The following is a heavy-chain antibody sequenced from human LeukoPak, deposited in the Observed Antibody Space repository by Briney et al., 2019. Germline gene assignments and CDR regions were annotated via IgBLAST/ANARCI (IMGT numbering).Heavy chain of an antibody. J-gene: IGHJ4*02. CDR1: GGSISSSSYY. D-gene: IGHD3-16*02. CDR3: AVTYYDYVWGSYRYAPGFDY. Sequence: PSETLSLTCTVSGGSISSSSYYWGWIRQPPGKGLEWIGSIYYSGSTYYNPSLKSRVTISVDTSKNQFSLKLNSVIAADTAVYYCAVTYYDYVWGSYRYAPGFDYWGQGTLVTVSS. CDR2: IYYSGST. V-gene: IGHV4-39*01.